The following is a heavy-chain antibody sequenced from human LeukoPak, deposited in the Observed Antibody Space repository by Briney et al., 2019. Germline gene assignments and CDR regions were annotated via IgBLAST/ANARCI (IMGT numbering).Heavy chain of an antibody. Sequence: AGGSLRLSCAASGFTFSSYGMHWVRQAPGKGLEWVAVISYDRSNKYYADSVKGRFTISRDNSKNTLYLQMNSLRAEDTAVYYCAKDLHYYGSGSYYKSVYYYYYGMDVWGQGTTVTVSS. J-gene: IGHJ6*02. CDR2: ISYDRSNK. V-gene: IGHV3-30*18. D-gene: IGHD3-10*01. CDR3: AKDLHYYGSGSYYKSVYYYYYGMDV. CDR1: GFTFSSYG.